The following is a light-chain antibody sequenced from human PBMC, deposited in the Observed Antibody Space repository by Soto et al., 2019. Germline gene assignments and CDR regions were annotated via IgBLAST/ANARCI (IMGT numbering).Light chain of an antibody. Sequence: EIVFTQSPVTLSLSPGERATLSCRASQSVSNNYLAWYQQTPGQAPRLLIYGASNRATGIPDRFSGSGSGTDFTLTISRLEPEDFAVYYCQQYGSSGTFGQGTKVDIK. CDR2: GAS. CDR3: QQYGSSGT. V-gene: IGKV3-20*01. J-gene: IGKJ1*01. CDR1: QSVSNNY.